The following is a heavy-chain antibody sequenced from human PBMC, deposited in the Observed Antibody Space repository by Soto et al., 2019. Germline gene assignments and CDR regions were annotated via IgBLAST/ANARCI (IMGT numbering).Heavy chain of an antibody. J-gene: IGHJ4*02. D-gene: IGHD3-22*01. CDR3: ARASPYYYDSSGYYYPFDY. Sequence: QVQLQESGPGLVKPSQTLSLTCTVSGGSISSGDYYWSWIRQPPGKGLEWIGYIYYSGSTCYNPSLTLRVTISVDTSKNQFSLKLSSVTAADTAVYYCARASPYYYDSSGYYYPFDYWGQGTLVTVSS. V-gene: IGHV4-30-4*01. CDR1: GGSISSGDYY. CDR2: IYYSGST.